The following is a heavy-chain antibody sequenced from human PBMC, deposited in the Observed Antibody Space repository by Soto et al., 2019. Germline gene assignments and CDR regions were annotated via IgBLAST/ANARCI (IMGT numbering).Heavy chain of an antibody. J-gene: IGHJ4*02. CDR3: AKDRGEYTSSPCDS. CDR2: ISGSGGST. D-gene: IGHD3-10*01. CDR1: GFTFSSYA. V-gene: IGHV3-23*01. Sequence: GSLRLSCAASGFTFSSYAMSWVRQAPGKGLEWVSAISGSGGSTYYADSVKGRFTISRDNSKNTLYLHMNSLRAEDAAVYYCAKDRGEYTSSPCDSWGQGTLVTVS.